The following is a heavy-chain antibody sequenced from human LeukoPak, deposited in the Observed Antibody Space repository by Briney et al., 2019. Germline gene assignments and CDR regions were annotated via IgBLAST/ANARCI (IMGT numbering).Heavy chain of an antibody. J-gene: IGHJ6*02. D-gene: IGHD2-8*01. CDR3: ATRYCTNGVCSNTYYYYYGMDV. Sequence: GASVKVSCKASGGTFNSYAISWVRQAPGQGPEWMGGIIPIFDTANYAQKFQGRVTITADESTSTAYMELSSLRSEDTAVYYCATRYCTNGVCSNTYYYYYGMDVWGQGTTVTVSS. V-gene: IGHV1-69*13. CDR1: GGTFNSYA. CDR2: IIPIFDTA.